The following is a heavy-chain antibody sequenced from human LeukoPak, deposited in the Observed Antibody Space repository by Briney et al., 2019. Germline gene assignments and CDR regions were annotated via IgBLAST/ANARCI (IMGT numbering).Heavy chain of an antibody. CDR1: GFTFSSYG. CDR3: ARDGSGRVPEMSAPDY. V-gene: IGHV3-30*03. J-gene: IGHJ4*02. D-gene: IGHD3-10*01. CDR2: ISYDGSNK. Sequence: GGSLRLSCAASGFTFSSYGMHWVRQAPGKGLEWVAVISYDGSNKYYADSVKGRFTISRDNAKNSLYLQMNSLRAEDTAVYYCARDGSGRVPEMSAPDYWGQGTLVTVSS.